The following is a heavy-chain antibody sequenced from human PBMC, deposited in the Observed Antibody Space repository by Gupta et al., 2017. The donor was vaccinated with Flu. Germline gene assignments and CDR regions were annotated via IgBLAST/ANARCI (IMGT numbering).Heavy chain of an antibody. D-gene: IGHD2-2*02. V-gene: IGHV1-2*02. CDR2: INPNSGGT. Sequence: QVQLVQSGAEVNTPAASVNVSCKASGYTFTGYYMHWVRQAPGQGLEWMGWINPNSGGTNYAQKFQGRVTMTRDTSISTADMELSRLRSDETAVYYCARDLSLIVVGPAAIRETYDYWGQGTLVTVSS. J-gene: IGHJ4*02. CDR3: ARDLSLIVVGPAAIRETYDY. CDR1: GYTFTGYY.